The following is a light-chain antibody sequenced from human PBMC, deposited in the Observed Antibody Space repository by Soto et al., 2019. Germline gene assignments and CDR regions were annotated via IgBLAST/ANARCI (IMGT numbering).Light chain of an antibody. J-gene: IGLJ2*01. CDR3: AACDDSLSCVV. CDR1: SSNIGSNY. Sequence: QSVLTQPPSASGTPGQRVTISCSGSSSNIGSNYVYWYQQLPGTAPKLLIYRNNQRPSGVPDRFSGSKSGTSASLAISGIRSEDEADYYCAACDDSLSCVVFGGGTQLTVL. CDR2: RNN. V-gene: IGLV1-47*01.